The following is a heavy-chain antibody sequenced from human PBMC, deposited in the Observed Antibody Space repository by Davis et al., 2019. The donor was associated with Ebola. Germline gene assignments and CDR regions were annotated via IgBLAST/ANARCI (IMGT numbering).Heavy chain of an antibody. CDR2: IYYSGST. J-gene: IGHJ6*02. V-gene: IGHV4-59*01. Sequence: PGGSLRLSCTVSGGSISSYYWSWIRQPPGKGLEWIGYIYYSGSTNYNPSLKSRVTISVDTSKNQFSLKLSSVTAADTAVYYCARTFPIVRGVMVYYHYYGMDVWGQGTTVTVSS. CDR1: GGSISSYY. D-gene: IGHD3-10*02. CDR3: ARTFPIVRGVMVYYHYYGMDV.